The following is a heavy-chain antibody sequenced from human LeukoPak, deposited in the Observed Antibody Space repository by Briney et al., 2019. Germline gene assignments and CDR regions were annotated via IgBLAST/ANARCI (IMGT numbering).Heavy chain of an antibody. CDR2: ISGSGGST. Sequence: GGSLRLSCAASGFTFSSYAMSWVRQAPGKGLEWVSAISGSGGSTYYADSVKGRFTISRDNSKNTLYLQMNSLRAEDTAVYYCAKGPTYSNVGHYLDYWGQGTLVTVSS. V-gene: IGHV3-23*01. CDR3: AKGPTYSNVGHYLDY. CDR1: GFTFSSYA. D-gene: IGHD4-11*01. J-gene: IGHJ4*02.